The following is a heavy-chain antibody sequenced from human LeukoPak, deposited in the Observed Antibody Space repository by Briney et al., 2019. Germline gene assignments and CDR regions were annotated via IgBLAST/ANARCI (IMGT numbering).Heavy chain of an antibody. Sequence: ASVKVSCKASGYTFTSYVINWVRQATGHGLEWMGWMNPNSGNTGYAQKFQGRVTMTRNTSISTAYMELSSLRSEDTAVYYCARGLENYYDSSGYDYWGQGTLVTVSS. J-gene: IGHJ4*02. D-gene: IGHD3-22*01. CDR3: ARGLENYYDSSGYDY. V-gene: IGHV1-8*01. CDR1: GYTFTSYV. CDR2: MNPNSGNT.